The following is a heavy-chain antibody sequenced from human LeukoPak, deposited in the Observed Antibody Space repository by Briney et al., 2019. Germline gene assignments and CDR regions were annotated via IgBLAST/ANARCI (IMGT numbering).Heavy chain of an antibody. Sequence: ASVKVSCKASGYTFTSYGISWVRQAPGQGLEWMGWISAYNGNTNYAQKLQGRVTMTTDTSTSTAYMALRSLRSDDTAVYYCARARGVRLGTSHNYWGQGTLVTVSS. CDR2: ISAYNGNT. CDR3: ARARGVRLGTSHNY. D-gene: IGHD3-16*01. J-gene: IGHJ4*02. V-gene: IGHV1-18*01. CDR1: GYTFTSYG.